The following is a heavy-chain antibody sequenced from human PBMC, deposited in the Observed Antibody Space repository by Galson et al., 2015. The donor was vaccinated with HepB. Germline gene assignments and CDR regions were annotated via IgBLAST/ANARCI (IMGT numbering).Heavy chain of an antibody. CDR1: GFTFSSYA. D-gene: IGHD3-16*01. Sequence: SLRLSCAASGFTFSSYAMSWVRQAPGKGLEWVSAISGSGGSTYYADSVKGRFTISRDNSKNTLYLQMNSLRAEDTAVYYCAKDTLGNYDYVWGSPNWFDPWGQGTLVTVSS. CDR2: ISGSGGST. CDR3: AKDTLGNYDYVWGSPNWFDP. J-gene: IGHJ5*02. V-gene: IGHV3-23*01.